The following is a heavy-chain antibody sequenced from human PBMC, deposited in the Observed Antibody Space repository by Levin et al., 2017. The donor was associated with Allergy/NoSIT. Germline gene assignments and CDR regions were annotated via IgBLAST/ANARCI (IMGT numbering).Heavy chain of an antibody. J-gene: IGHJ4*02. D-gene: IGHD2-21*01. CDR1: GFTISSNY. CDR2: IYNDGST. V-gene: IGHV3-53*01. CDR3: ARDSYSAI. Sequence: ASETLSLTCAASGFTISSNYMSWVRQAPGKGLEWVSGIYNDGSTYYADSVKGRFTISRDNSKNTLYLQMNSLRAEDTAVYYCARDSYSAIWGQGTLVTVSS.